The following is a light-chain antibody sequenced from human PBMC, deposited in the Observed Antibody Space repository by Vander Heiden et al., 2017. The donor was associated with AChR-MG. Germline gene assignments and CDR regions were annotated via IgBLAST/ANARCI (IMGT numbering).Light chain of an antibody. CDR1: QSISNY. CDR3: LQYKTSSRT. CDR2: KTS. V-gene: IGKV1-5*03. J-gene: IGKJ2*02. Sequence: DIQMTQSHSTLSASVGDRVAITCRASQSISNYLAWYQQKPGKAPKLLIFKTSILENGVPPRFSGSGSGTEFTLTIESLQPDDSASYFCLQYKTSSRTFGQGTKLEI.